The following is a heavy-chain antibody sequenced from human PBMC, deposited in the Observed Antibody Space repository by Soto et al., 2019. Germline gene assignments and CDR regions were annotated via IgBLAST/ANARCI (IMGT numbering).Heavy chain of an antibody. CDR3: ARGRYYDFWSGYYTGTHFDY. J-gene: IGHJ4*02. D-gene: IGHD3-3*01. CDR2: IYYSGST. V-gene: IGHV4-59*12. CDR1: GGSIGSYY. Sequence: SETLSLTCTVSGGSIGSYYWSWIRQPPGKGLEWIGYIYYSGSTNYNPSLKSRVTISVDTSKNQFSLKLSSVTAADTAVYYCARGRYYDFWSGYYTGTHFDYWGQGTLVTVSS.